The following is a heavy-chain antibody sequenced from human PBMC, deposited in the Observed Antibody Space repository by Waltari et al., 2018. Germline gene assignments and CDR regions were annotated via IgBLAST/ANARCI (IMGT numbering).Heavy chain of an antibody. CDR1: GFSFSSHW. CDR2: ISSDGGST. Sequence: EVQLVESGGGLVRHGGSLRLSCAASGFSFSSHWMHWVRQVPGKGPVWVARISSDGGSTSYADSVRDRFTISRDNTKNTLHLQMNSLRAEDTAVYYCARILTTVYWYFDLWGRGTLVTVSS. V-gene: IGHV3-74*01. CDR3: ARILTTVYWYFDL. D-gene: IGHD4-17*01. J-gene: IGHJ2*01.